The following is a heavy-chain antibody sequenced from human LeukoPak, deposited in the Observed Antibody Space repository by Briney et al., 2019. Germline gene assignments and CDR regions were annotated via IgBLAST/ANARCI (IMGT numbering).Heavy chain of an antibody. V-gene: IGHV3-23*01. CDR1: GLTFSTYS. D-gene: IGHD1-26*01. CDR3: ARDGPQWEPSF. Sequence: GGSLRLSCAVSGLTFSTYSMTWVRQGPGKGLEWVSSIYNSGAKIFYADSVKGRFTISRDNSKNMLYLQMNSLRAEDTAVYYCARDGPQWEPSFWGQGTLVTVSS. J-gene: IGHJ4*02. CDR2: IYNSGAKI.